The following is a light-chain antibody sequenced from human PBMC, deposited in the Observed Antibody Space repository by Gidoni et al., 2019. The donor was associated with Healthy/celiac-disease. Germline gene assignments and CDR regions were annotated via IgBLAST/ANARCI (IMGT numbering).Light chain of an antibody. V-gene: IGLV1-47*01. CDR3: AAWDDSLSGVV. Sequence: HSVLTQPPSPSGPPGQGVTISCSGSSSNIGSNYVYWYQQFPGTAPKLLIYRNNQRPSGVPDRFSGSKSGTSASLAISGLRSEDEADYYCAAWDDSLSGVVFGGGTKLTVL. CDR2: RNN. CDR1: SSNIGSNY. J-gene: IGLJ2*01.